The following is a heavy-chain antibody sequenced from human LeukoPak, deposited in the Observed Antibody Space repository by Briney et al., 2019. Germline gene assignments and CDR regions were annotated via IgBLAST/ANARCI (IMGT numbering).Heavy chain of an antibody. CDR2: ISYDGSNK. V-gene: IGHV3-30-3*01. CDR3: ARDCGSEHFDY. J-gene: IGHJ4*01. Sequence: GGSLRLSCAASGFTFSSYAMHWVRQAPGKGLEWVAVISYDGSNKYYVDSVKGRFTISRDNSKNTLYLQMNSLRAEDTAVYYCARDCGSEHFDYWGHGTLVTVSS. CDR1: GFTFSSYA. D-gene: IGHD1-26*01.